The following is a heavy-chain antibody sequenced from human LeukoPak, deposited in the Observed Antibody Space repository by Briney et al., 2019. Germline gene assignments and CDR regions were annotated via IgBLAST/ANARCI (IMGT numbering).Heavy chain of an antibody. V-gene: IGHV1-46*01. CDR1: GYTFGTHW. Sequence: GASVKVSCKASGYTFGTHWMHWVRQAPGQGLEWMGIINPSGDFRSYAQKFQGRVTVTRDMSTRTVYMELSDLEPEDTAVYYCARDPAPHPPYWDAFDIWGQGTMVTVSS. D-gene: IGHD2-8*02. CDR2: INPSGDFR. J-gene: IGHJ3*02. CDR3: ARDPAPHPPYWDAFDI.